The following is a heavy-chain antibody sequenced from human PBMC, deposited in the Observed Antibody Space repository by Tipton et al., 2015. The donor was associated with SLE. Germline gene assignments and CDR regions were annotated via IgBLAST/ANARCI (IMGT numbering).Heavy chain of an antibody. CDR3: ARAEGSWDAFDT. V-gene: IGHV4-59*01. J-gene: IGHJ3*02. CDR1: GGSISSYY. CDR2: IYYSGST. Sequence: TLSLTCTVSGGSISSYYWSWIRQPPGRGLEWIGYIYYSGSTNYNPSLKSRVTISVDTSKNHFSLKLSSVTAADTAVYYCARAEGSWDAFDTWGQGTMVTVSS. D-gene: IGHD2-15*01.